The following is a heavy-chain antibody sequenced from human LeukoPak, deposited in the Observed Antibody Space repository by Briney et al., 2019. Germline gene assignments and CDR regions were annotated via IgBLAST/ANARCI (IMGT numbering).Heavy chain of an antibody. V-gene: IGHV3-21*04. D-gene: IGHD1-26*01. CDR1: GFTFSSYS. CDR3: ARGGIITSYAFEI. J-gene: IGHJ3*02. CDR2: ISSSSSYI. Sequence: GGSLRLSCAASGFTFSSYSVNWVRQAPGKGLEWVSSISSSSSYIYYADSVKGRFTISRDNAKNSLYLQMNSLRAEDTAVYYCARGGIITSYAFEIWGQGTMVTVSS.